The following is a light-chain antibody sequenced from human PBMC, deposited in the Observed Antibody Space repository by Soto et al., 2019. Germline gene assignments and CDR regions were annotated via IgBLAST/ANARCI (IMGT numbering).Light chain of an antibody. Sequence: QSVLTQPPSVSGAPGQRVTISCTGSSSNIGAGYDVHWYQQLPGTAPKLLIYGNINRPSGVPDRFSASKCGTSASLAITGLQAEDEGDYYCQSYDSSLSGSVFGGGTKLTVL. CDR1: SSNIGAGYD. CDR3: QSYDSSLSGSV. J-gene: IGLJ3*02. V-gene: IGLV1-40*01. CDR2: GNI.